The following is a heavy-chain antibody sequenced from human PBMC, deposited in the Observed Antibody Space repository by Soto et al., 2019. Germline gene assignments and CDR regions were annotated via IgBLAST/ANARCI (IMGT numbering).Heavy chain of an antibody. CDR1: GGTFSSYA. V-gene: IGHV1-69*13. D-gene: IGHD4-17*01. Sequence: ASVKVSCKASGGTFSSYAISWVRQAPGQGLEWMGGIIPIFGTAKYAQKFQGRVTITADESTSTAYMELSSLRSEDTAVYYCARDRGDYGDPAKRDAFDIWGQGTMVTVSS. CDR3: ARDRGDYGDPAKRDAFDI. CDR2: IIPIFGTA. J-gene: IGHJ3*02.